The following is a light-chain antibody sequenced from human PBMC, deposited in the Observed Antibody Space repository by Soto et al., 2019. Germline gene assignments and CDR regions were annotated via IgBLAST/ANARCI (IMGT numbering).Light chain of an antibody. J-gene: IGKJ4*01. V-gene: IGKV3-15*01. Sequence: ELVITPSPAALSVSPGERATLSCRASQSVRSNLAWYQQKPGQAPRLLIYGASSRATGIPARFSGSGSGTEFTLTISSLQSEDFAVYYCQQYNNWPLTFGGGTKVDIK. CDR1: QSVRSN. CDR3: QQYNNWPLT. CDR2: GAS.